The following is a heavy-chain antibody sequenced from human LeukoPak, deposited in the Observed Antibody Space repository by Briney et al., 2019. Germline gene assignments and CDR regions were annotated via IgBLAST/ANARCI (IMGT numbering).Heavy chain of an antibody. CDR3: ARARDYGSGKANAFDI. CDR1: GFTLSSYR. V-gene: IGHV3-7*05. Sequence: GGSLRLSCAPSGFTLSSYRMSWVRPARGKGLEWVANIKRDGSEKYYVDSVKGRFTISRDNAENSLYLQMNSLRAEDTAVYYCARARDYGSGKANAFDIWGQGTMVTVSS. D-gene: IGHD3-10*01. J-gene: IGHJ3*02. CDR2: IKRDGSEK.